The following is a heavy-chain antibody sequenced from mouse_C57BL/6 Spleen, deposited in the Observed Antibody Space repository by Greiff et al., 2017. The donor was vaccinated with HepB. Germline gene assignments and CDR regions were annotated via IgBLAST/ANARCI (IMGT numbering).Heavy chain of an antibody. D-gene: IGHD1-1*01. J-gene: IGHJ2*01. CDR1: GFNIKDDY. CDR3: TTGFYYGVDY. CDR2: IDPENGDT. V-gene: IGHV14-4*01. Sequence: DVQLVESGAELVRPGASVKLSCTASGFNIKDDYMHWVKQRPEQGLEWIGWIDPENGDTEYASKFQGKATITADTSSNTAYLQLSSLTSEDTAVYYCTTGFYYGVDYGGQGTTLTVSS.